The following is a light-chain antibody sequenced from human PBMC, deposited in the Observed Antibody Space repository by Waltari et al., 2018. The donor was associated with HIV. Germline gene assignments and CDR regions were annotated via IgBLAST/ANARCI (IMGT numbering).Light chain of an antibody. J-gene: IGLJ3*02. V-gene: IGLV1-40*01. Sequence: QSVLPQPPPVSGAPRQRLPISRTGSSSNIGCGYVFQWYQQHPGTAPNLLIYGNSNRPSGVPDRFSGSKSGTSASLAITGLQAEDEADYYCQSYDSSLSGWVFGGGTKLTVL. CDR2: GNS. CDR1: SSNIGCGYV. CDR3: QSYDSSLSGWV.